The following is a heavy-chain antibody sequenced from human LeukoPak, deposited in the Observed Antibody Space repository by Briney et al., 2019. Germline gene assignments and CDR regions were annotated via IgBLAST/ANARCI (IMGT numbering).Heavy chain of an antibody. CDR2: INHSGST. Sequence: SETLSLTCAVYGGSFSGYYWSWIRQPPGKGLEWIGEINHSGSTKYNPSLKSRVTISVEKTKNQFSLKLSSVTAADTAVYYCARGPRYCSSTSCYCPPRQGYYYYYYMDLWGEGSKLTVSS. D-gene: IGHD2-2*01. CDR3: ARGPRYCSSTSCYCPPRQGYYYYYYMDL. CDR1: GGSFSGYY. J-gene: IGHJ6*03. V-gene: IGHV4-34*01.